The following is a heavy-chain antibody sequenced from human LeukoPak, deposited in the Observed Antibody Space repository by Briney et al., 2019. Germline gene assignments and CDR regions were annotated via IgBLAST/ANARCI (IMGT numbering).Heavy chain of an antibody. J-gene: IGHJ4*02. D-gene: IGHD2-2*01. CDR3: ARGRSSTRGYFDY. Sequence: GGSLRLSCAASGFTFSSYAMHWVRQAPGKGLEWVAVISYDGSNKYYADSVKGRFTISRDNSKNTLYLQMNSLRAEDTAVYYCARGRSSTRGYFDYWGQGTLVTVS. CDR1: GFTFSSYA. V-gene: IGHV3-30*04. CDR2: ISYDGSNK.